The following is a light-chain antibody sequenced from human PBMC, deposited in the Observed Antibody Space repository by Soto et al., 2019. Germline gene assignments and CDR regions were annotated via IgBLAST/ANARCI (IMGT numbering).Light chain of an antibody. V-gene: IGKV3-20*01. CDR2: GAS. CDR1: QSVSNNY. J-gene: IGKJ4*01. CDR3: QQYGSSPLT. Sequence: EIVLTQSPGTLSLSPGERATLSCRASQSVSNNYLAWYQQKPGQAPRLLIYGASRRAPGIPDRFSGSGSGTDFTLTISRLEPEDFAVYSCQQYGSSPLTFGGGTKVEIK.